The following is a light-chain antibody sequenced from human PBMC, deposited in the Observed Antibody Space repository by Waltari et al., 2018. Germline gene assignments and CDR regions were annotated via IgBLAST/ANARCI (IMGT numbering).Light chain of an antibody. CDR3: QQHNNWPPLT. Sequence: ELVMRQSPATLSVSPGERATFSCRASQSVSSNLAWYQQKPGQAPRLLIYGASTRATGIPARFSGSGSGTEFTLTISSMQSEDFAVYYCQQHNNWPPLTFGGGTKVEI. CDR2: GAS. V-gene: IGKV3-15*01. CDR1: QSVSSN. J-gene: IGKJ4*01.